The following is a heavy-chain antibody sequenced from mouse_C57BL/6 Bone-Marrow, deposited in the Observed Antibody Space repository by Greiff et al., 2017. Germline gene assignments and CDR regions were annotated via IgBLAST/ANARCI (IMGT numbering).Heavy chain of an antibody. CDR2: IDPANGNT. CDR3: ASRGAMDY. CDR1: GFNIKNTY. J-gene: IGHJ4*01. V-gene: IGHV14-3*01. D-gene: IGHD3-1*01. Sequence: EVMLVESVAELVRPGASVQLSCTASGFNIKNTYMHLGKQRPEQGLEWIGRIDPANGNTKYAQKFQGKATITADTSTHTAYLQLSSRTSEDTDIYYCASRGAMDYWGQGTSVTVSS.